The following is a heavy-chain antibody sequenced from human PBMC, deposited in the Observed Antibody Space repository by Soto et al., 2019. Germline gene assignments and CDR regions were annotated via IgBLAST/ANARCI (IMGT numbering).Heavy chain of an antibody. CDR3: ARGNHRWLQLWYFDL. D-gene: IGHD5-12*01. CDR2: IIPIFGTA. V-gene: IGHV1-69*12. CDR1: GGTFSSYT. Sequence: QVQLVQSGAEVKKPGSSVTVSYKASGGTFSSYTISWVRQAPGQGLEWMGGIIPIFGTANYAQKLQGRVTITADESTRTAYMELSSLRSEDTAVYYCARGNHRWLQLWYFDLWGRGTLVTVSS. J-gene: IGHJ2*01.